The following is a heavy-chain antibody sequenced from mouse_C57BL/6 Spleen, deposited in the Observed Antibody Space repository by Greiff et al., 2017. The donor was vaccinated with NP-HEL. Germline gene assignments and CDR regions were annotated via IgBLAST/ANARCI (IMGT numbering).Heavy chain of an antibody. CDR3: ARPDGSSSYWYFDV. CDR1: GFTFSDYG. CDR2: ISSGSSTI. D-gene: IGHD1-1*01. Sequence: EVKLVESGGGLVKPGGSLKLSCAASGFTFSDYGMHWVRQAPEKGLEWVAYISSGSSTIYYADTVKGRFTISRGNAKNTLFLQMTSLRSEDTAMYYCARPDGSSSYWYFDVWGTGTTVTVSS. J-gene: IGHJ1*03. V-gene: IGHV5-17*01.